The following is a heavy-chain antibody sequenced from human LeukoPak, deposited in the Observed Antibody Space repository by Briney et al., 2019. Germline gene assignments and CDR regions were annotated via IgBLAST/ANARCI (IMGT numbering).Heavy chain of an antibody. CDR3: ASLYYYGSGSYAFDI. V-gene: IGHV4-30-2*01. J-gene: IGHJ3*02. Sequence: SETLSLTCAVSGGSISSGGYSWSWIRQPPGKGLEWIGYIYHSGSTYYNPSLKSRVTISVDRSKNQFSLKLSSVTAADTAVYYCASLYYYGSGSYAFDISGQGTMVTVSS. D-gene: IGHD3-10*01. CDR2: IYHSGST. CDR1: GGSISSGGYS.